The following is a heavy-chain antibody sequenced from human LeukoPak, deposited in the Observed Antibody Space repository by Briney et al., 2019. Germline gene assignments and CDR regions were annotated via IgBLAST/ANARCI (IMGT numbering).Heavy chain of an antibody. D-gene: IGHD3-10*01. J-gene: IGHJ5*02. V-gene: IGHV3-11*04. CDR3: ARDLNYYGSGSYGWFDP. CDR2: ISSSSSTI. CDR1: GFTFSDYY. Sequence: GGSLRLSCAASGFTFSDYYMSWIRQAPGKGLEWVSYISSSSSTIYYADSVKGRFTISRDNAKNSLYLQMNSLRAEDTAVYYCARDLNYYGSGSYGWFDPWGQGTLVTVSS.